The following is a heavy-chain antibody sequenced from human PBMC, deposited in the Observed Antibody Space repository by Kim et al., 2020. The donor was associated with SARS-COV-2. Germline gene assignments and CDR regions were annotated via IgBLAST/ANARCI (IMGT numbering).Heavy chain of an antibody. CDR2: ISWNSGSI. Sequence: GGSLRLSCAASGFTFGDYAMHWVRQAPGKGLEWVSGISWNSGSIGYADSVKGRFTISRDNAKNSLYLQMNSLRAEDTALYYCAKDRRRYSGYDLDYWGQGTLVTVSS. V-gene: IGHV3-9*01. CDR1: GFTFGDYA. D-gene: IGHD5-12*01. CDR3: AKDRRRYSGYDLDY. J-gene: IGHJ4*02.